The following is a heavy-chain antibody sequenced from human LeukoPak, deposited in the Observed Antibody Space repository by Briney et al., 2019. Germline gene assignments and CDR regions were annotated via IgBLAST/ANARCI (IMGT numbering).Heavy chain of an antibody. CDR2: ISAYNGNT. Sequence: ASVTVSCKASGYTFTSYGISWVRQAPGQGLEWMGWISAYNGNTNYAQKLQGRVTMTTDTSTSTAYMELRSLRSDDTAVYYCARGIRQGLRYFDWTHMDVWGQGTTVTVSS. V-gene: IGHV1-18*01. J-gene: IGHJ6*02. D-gene: IGHD3-9*01. CDR1: GYTFTSYG. CDR3: ARGIRQGLRYFDWTHMDV.